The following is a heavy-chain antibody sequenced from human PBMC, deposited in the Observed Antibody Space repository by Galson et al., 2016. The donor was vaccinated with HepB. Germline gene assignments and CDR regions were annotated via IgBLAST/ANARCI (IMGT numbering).Heavy chain of an antibody. CDR1: GFTFRTSW. CDR2: INPDGSHT. V-gene: IGHV3-7*01. Sequence: SLRLSCAASGFTFRTSWMNWVRQPPGKGPEWVANINPDGSHTYYLESVQGRFTITKDNAKNTVYLRMNSLRADDTAVYYCARDPMKFAFDPWGQGTLVTVSS. J-gene: IGHJ3*01. CDR3: ARDPMKFAFDP.